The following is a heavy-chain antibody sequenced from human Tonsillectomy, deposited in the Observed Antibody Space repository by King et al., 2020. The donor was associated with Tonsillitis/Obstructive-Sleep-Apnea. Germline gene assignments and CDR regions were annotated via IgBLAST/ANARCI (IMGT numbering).Heavy chain of an antibody. CDR2: ISAYNGNT. CDR3: ARDEKIFGLVTHYCYAMDV. J-gene: IGHJ6*02. Sequence: QLVQSGAEVKKPGASVKVSCEASGDSLSSYGINWVRQAPGQGLEWVGWISAYNGNTNYGHKFQGRVTMSTDTSTSTAYMELRSLRSDDTAVYYCARDEKIFGLVTHYCYAMDVWGQGTTVTVSS. CDR1: GDSLSSYG. D-gene: IGHD3/OR15-3a*01. V-gene: IGHV1-18*01.